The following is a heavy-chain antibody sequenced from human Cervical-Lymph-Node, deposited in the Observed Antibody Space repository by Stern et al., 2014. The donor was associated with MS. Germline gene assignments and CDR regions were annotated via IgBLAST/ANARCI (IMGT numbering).Heavy chain of an antibody. V-gene: IGHV4-31*03. D-gene: IGHD2-2*01. CDR1: GGSLSSDNYY. CDR3: ARDHFTTSLDV. CDR2: IYYSGTT. J-gene: IGHJ6*02. Sequence: VQLVESGPGLVKPSQTLSLTCTVSGGSLSSDNYYWTWLRPHPGQGLEWMGHIYYSGTTYYNPSLKSRVSITVDTSKNLFSLRLSSVTAADTAVYYCARDHFTTSLDVWGHGTTVTVS.